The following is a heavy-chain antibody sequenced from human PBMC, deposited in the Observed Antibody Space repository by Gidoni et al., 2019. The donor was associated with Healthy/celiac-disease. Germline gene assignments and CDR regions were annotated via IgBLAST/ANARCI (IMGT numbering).Heavy chain of an antibody. D-gene: IGHD6-13*01. CDR1: GGSISSGGYY. V-gene: IGHV4-31*03. CDR3: ARSPGIAAAGTVDY. Sequence: QVQLQESGPGLVKPSQTLSLTCTVSGGSISSGGYYWSWIRQHPGKGLEWIGYIYYSGSTYYNPSLKSRVTISVDTSKNQFSLKLSSVTAADTAVYYCARSPGIAAAGTVDYWGQGTLVTVSS. J-gene: IGHJ4*02. CDR2: IYYSGST.